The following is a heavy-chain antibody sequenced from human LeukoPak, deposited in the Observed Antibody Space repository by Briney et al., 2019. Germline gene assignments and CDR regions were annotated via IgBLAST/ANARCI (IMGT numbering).Heavy chain of an antibody. J-gene: IGHJ4*02. D-gene: IGHD3-22*01. V-gene: IGHV4-34*01. CDR1: GGSFSGSY. CDR3: ARVPIARKTEINYYDSSGPNYYFDY. Sequence: SETLSLTCAVYGGSFSGSYWSWIRQPPGKGLEWIGEINHSGSTSYNPSLKSRVTISVDTSKNQFSLKLSSVTAADTAVYYCARVPIARKTEINYYDSSGPNYYFDYWGQGTLVTVSS. CDR2: INHSGST.